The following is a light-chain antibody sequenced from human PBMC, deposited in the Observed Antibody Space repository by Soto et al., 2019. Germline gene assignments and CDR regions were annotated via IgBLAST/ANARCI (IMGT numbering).Light chain of an antibody. V-gene: IGLV1-44*01. J-gene: IGLJ1*01. CDR2: SND. CDR3: AAWDDSLNGYA. Sequence: QLVLTQPPSASGTPGQRVTISCSGSSSNIGINVLSWYQQLPGAAPKLLIYSNDQRPSGVPDRFSGSKSGTSASLAISGLQSEHEADYYCAAWDDSLNGYAFGPGTKLTVL. CDR1: SSNIGINV.